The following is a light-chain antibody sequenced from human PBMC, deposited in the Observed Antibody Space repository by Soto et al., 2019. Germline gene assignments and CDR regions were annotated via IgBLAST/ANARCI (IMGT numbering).Light chain of an antibody. CDR3: GAWDTSLSAVV. CDR2: DND. V-gene: IGLV1-51*01. CDR1: RFNIGNNY. J-gene: IGLJ2*01. Sequence: SVLTQPPSVSAAPGQKVTISCSGSRFNIGNNYVSWYQQLPGTAPKLLIYDNDKRPSGLPDRFSGSKSGTSATLGITGLRAGDEADFYCGAWDTSLSAVVFGGGTKLTVL.